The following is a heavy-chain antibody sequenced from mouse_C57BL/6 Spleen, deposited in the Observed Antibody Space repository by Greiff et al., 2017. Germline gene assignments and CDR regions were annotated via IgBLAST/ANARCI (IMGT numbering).Heavy chain of an antibody. Sequence: VQLQQSGAELVRPGASVTLSCKASGYTFTDYEMHWVKQTPVHGLEWIGAIDPETGGTASNQKFKGKAILTADKSSSTAYMELRSLTSEDSAVYYCTGGNPAWFAYWGQGTLVTVSA. V-gene: IGHV1-15*01. CDR3: TGGNPAWFAY. CDR1: GYTFTDYE. CDR2: IDPETGGT. J-gene: IGHJ3*01. D-gene: IGHD2-1*01.